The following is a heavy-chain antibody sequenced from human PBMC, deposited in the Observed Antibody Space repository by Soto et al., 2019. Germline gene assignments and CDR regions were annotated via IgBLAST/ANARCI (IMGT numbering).Heavy chain of an antibody. D-gene: IGHD3-22*01. V-gene: IGHV3-21*01. CDR3: VRDYYDTSGYPNAFDM. CDR1: GFTLSRHT. J-gene: IGHJ3*02. Sequence: GSLRLSCAASGFTLSRHTMNWVRQAPGKGLEWVSFIGSRTSDIYYADSVKGRFTITRDNAKNSLYLDLTRLRAEDTAVYFCVRDYYDTSGYPNAFDMWGQGTMVTVSS. CDR2: IGSRTSDI.